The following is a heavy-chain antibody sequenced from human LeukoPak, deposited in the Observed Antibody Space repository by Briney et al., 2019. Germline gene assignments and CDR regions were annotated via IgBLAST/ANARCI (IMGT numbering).Heavy chain of an antibody. Sequence: GGSLRLSCAASGFNFRGYAMSWVRQAPGKGLEWVSGITGSGDSTHYADSVKGRFTISRDNSKNTLFLQMNSLRAEDTAVYYCARNVGKAFDYWGQGTLVTVSS. V-gene: IGHV3-23*01. CDR3: ARNVGKAFDY. J-gene: IGHJ4*02. CDR1: GFNFRGYA. CDR2: ITGSGDST.